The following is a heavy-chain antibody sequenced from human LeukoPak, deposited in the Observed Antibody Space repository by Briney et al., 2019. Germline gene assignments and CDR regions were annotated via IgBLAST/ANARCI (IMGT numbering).Heavy chain of an antibody. D-gene: IGHD3-22*01. J-gene: IGHJ4*02. CDR2: IYYSGST. Sequence: SETLSLTCTVSGGSLSGYYWSWIRQPPGGGLEWIGYIYYSGSTDYNPSLKSRVSISVDTSKNQFSLKLSSVTAADTAVYYCARHYYDSSGYFYQDYWGQGTLVTVSS. V-gene: IGHV4-59*08. CDR3: ARHYYDSSGYFYQDY. CDR1: GGSLSGYY.